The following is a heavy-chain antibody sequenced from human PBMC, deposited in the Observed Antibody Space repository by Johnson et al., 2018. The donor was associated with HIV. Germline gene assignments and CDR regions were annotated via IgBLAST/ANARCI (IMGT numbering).Heavy chain of an antibody. Sequence: QMLLVESGGGVVRPGGSLRLSCTVAGFRFDDYGMSWVRQAPGKGLEWVAVISYDGHNEYYADSVEGRFTVSRDNTKNTLYLQMNSLRADDTAIYYCALTESRFLELLFRAFDIWGQGTMVTVSS. CDR2: ISYDGHNE. CDR3: ALTESRFLELLFRAFDI. J-gene: IGHJ3*02. D-gene: IGHD3-3*01. CDR1: GFRFDDYG. V-gene: IGHV3-30*03.